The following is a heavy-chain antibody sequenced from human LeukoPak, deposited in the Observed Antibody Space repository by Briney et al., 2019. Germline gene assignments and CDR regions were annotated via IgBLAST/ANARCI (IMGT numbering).Heavy chain of an antibody. CDR1: GFTFSSYW. CDR2: INNDGGSI. CDR3: ARVGTNWYFDL. D-gene: IGHD3-10*01. J-gene: IGHJ2*01. V-gene: IGHV3-74*01. Sequence: GGSLRLSCAASGFTFSSYWMHWVRQAPGKGLVWVSHINNDGGSITYADSVKGRFTISRDNAKNTVFLQMNSLRAEDTAVYYCARVGTNWYFDLWGRGALVTASS.